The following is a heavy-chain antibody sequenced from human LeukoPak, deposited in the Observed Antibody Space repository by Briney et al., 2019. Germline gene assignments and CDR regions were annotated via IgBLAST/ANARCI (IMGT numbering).Heavy chain of an antibody. CDR2: INPNSGGT. CDR1: GYTFTGYY. V-gene: IGHV1-2*02. J-gene: IGHJ4*02. CDR3: ARVGTSRGYSYGTHFDY. D-gene: IGHD5-18*01. Sequence: GASVKVSCKASGYTFTGYYMHWVRQAPGQGLEWMGWINPNSGGTNYAQKFQGRVNMTRDTSISTAYMELSRLRSDDTAVYYCARVGTSRGYSYGTHFDYWGQGTLVTVSS.